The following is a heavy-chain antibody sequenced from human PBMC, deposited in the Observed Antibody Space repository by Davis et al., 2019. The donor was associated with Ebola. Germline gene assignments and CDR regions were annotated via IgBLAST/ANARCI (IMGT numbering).Heavy chain of an antibody. CDR1: GFTFSDYY. CDR3: ASSSWYAEYFQH. CDR2: ISGSGGST. Sequence: GESLKISCAASGFTFSDYYMSWIRQAPGKGLEWVSAISGSGGSTYYADSVKGRFTISRDNSKNTLYLQMNSLRAEDTAVYYCASSSWYAEYFQHWGQGTLVTVSS. V-gene: IGHV3-23*01. J-gene: IGHJ1*01. D-gene: IGHD6-13*01.